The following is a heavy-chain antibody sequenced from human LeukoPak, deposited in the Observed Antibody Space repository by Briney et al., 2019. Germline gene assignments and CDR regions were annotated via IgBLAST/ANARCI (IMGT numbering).Heavy chain of an antibody. CDR1: GYTFTSYG. D-gene: IGHD6-19*01. J-gene: IGHJ4*02. V-gene: IGHV1-18*01. CDR3: ARGKAVAEEYFDY. CDR2: ISAYNGNT. Sequence: ASVKVSCKASGYTFTSYGISWVRQAPGQGLEWMGWISAYNGNTNYAQKFQGRVTMTRDMSTSTVYMELSSLRSEDTAVYYCARGKAVAEEYFDYWGQGTLVTVSS.